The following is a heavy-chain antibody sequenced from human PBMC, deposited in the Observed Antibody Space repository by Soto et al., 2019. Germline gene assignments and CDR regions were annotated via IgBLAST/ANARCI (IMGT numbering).Heavy chain of an antibody. J-gene: IGHJ1*01. V-gene: IGHV4-34*01. Sequence: QVQLQQWGAGLLKPSETLSLICSVSGGSFSDYYWTWIRQPPGKGLEWIGEINHRGITKYSPSLNSRVTISVDTSKNQFSLNLTSVTAADTAVYYCARGRIHNRGWYGYFHHWGHGTLVTVSA. D-gene: IGHD6-19*01. CDR2: INHRGIT. CDR3: ARGRIHNRGWYGYFHH. CDR1: GGSFSDYY.